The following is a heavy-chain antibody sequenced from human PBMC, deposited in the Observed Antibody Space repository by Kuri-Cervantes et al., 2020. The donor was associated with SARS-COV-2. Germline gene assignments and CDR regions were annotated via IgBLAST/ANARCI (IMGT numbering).Heavy chain of an antibody. Sequence: ASVKVSCKASGYTFTSYGISWVRQAPGQGLEWMGWISAYNGNTNYAQKLQGRVTITTDTSTSTAYMEMRSLRSDDTAVYYCARVLFVWELNNWFDPWGQGTLVTVSS. CDR3: ARVLFVWELNNWFDP. J-gene: IGHJ5*02. V-gene: IGHV1-18*01. D-gene: IGHD1-26*01. CDR2: ISAYNGNT. CDR1: GYTFTSYG.